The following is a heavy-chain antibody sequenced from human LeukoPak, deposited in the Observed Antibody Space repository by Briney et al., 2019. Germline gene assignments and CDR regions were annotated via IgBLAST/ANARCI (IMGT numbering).Heavy chain of an antibody. CDR1: GGSFSGYY. Sequence: SETLSLTCAVYGGSFSGYYWSWIRRPPGKGLEWIGEINHSGSTNYNPSLKSRVTISVDTSKNQFSLKLSSVTAADTAVYYCARDGSSGYFNWGQGTLVTVSS. J-gene: IGHJ4*02. D-gene: IGHD3-22*01. CDR2: INHSGST. V-gene: IGHV4-34*01. CDR3: ARDGSSGYFN.